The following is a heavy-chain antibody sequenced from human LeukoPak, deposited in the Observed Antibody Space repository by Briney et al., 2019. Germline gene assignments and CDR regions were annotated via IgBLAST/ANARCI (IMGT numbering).Heavy chain of an antibody. Sequence: SETLSLTCAVSGGSISSSNWWSWVRQPPGKGLEWIGEIYHSGSTNYNPSLKSRVTISVDKSKNQFSLKLSSVPAADTAVYYCARERTSVAEYFQHWGQGTLVTVSS. V-gene: IGHV4-4*02. CDR1: GGSISSSNW. D-gene: IGHD1-14*01. CDR3: ARERTSVAEYFQH. CDR2: IYHSGST. J-gene: IGHJ1*01.